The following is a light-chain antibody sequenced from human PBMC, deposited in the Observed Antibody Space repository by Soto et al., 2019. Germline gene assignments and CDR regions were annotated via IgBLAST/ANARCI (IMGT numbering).Light chain of an antibody. J-gene: IGKJ4*01. V-gene: IGKV3-20*01. CDR2: GAS. CDR3: HQYGSSPLT. CDR1: QSLSSDS. Sequence: ENVLTQFPGTLSLSPGDRATLSCRASQSLSSDSLAWYQQKPGQAPRLLIDGASSRANGIPDRFSGSGSGTDFTLTISRLEPEDFAVYYCHQYGSSPLTFGGGAKVEIK.